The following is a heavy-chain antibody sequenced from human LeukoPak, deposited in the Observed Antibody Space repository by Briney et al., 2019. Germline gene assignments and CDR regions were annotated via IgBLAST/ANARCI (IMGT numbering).Heavy chain of an antibody. Sequence: GGSLRLSCAASGFTFSTYAMGWVRQPPGEGLEWVSSIKCGGGDPFYAGSVRGRFTISRDKSKNTLYLQLNSLRAEDTAVYFCAQGGHDFNPFYYWGQGTLVTVSS. D-gene: IGHD2-21*02. J-gene: IGHJ4*02. CDR1: GFTFSTYA. CDR2: IKCGGGDP. CDR3: AQGGHDFNPFYY. V-gene: IGHV3-23*01.